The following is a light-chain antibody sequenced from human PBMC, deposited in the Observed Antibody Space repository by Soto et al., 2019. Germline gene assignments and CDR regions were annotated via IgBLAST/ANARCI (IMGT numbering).Light chain of an antibody. CDR1: QNVYNN. J-gene: IGKJ4*01. CDR3: QRCRNWPLT. CDR2: DAS. V-gene: IGKV3-15*01. Sequence: EIVMTQSPATLSVSPGEGATLSCKASQNVYNNLAWHQQRPGQPPRLLIYDASTRATGISARFSGSGYGTDFLLTISGLRSEVFAVYFCQRCRNWPLTCGGGTKV.